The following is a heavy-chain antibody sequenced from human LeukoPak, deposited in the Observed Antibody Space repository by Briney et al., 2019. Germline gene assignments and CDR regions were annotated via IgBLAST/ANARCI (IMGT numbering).Heavy chain of an antibody. V-gene: IGHV4-61*02. D-gene: IGHD5-24*01. CDR1: SGSINSDGYY. CDR3: ARVYRKDVYNFDGFDI. J-gene: IGHJ3*02. CDR2: VYSSGSA. Sequence: SETLSLTCTVSSGSINSDGYYWSWIRQPAGKGLEWIGRVYSSGSANYSPSLKSRVIISIDTSKNQLSLRLSSVTAADTAVYYCARVYRKDVYNFDGFDIWGQGTMVTVS.